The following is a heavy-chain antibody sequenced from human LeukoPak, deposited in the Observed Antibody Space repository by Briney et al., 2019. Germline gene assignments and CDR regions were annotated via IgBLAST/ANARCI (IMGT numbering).Heavy chain of an antibody. V-gene: IGHV3-21*01. Sequence: PGGSLLLSCAASGFTFSSYSMNWVRQAPGKGLELVSSISSSSSYIYYADSVKGRFTISRDNAKNSLYLQMNSLRAEDTAVYYCARDLKREPDNWFDPWGQGTLVTVSS. CDR1: GFTFSSYS. CDR3: ARDLKREPDNWFDP. CDR2: ISSSSSYI. J-gene: IGHJ5*02. D-gene: IGHD1-26*01.